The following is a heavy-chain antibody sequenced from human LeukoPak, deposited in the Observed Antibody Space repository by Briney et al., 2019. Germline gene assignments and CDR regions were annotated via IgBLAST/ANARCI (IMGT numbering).Heavy chain of an antibody. Sequence: SETLSLTCTVSGGSISSDHWSWIRQPPGKGLEWIGYVYYSGSANYNPSLKSRVTISVDTSKNQFSLKLSSVTAADTAVYYCARHEKLGQFDYWGQGTLVTVSS. CDR3: ARHEKLGQFDY. CDR1: GGSISSDH. D-gene: IGHD3-10*01. J-gene: IGHJ4*02. CDR2: VYYSGSA. V-gene: IGHV4-59*08.